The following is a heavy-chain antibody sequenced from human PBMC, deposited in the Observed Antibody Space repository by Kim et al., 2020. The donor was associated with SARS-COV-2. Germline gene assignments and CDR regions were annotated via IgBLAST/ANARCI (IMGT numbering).Heavy chain of an antibody. CDR1: GFTFSNYW. CDR3: IRDPTRRRYYRFDS. CDR2: VKGDASSA. D-gene: IGHD1-1*01. J-gene: IGHJ5*01. Sequence: GGSLRLSCAASGFTFSNYWMHWVRQAPGKGLVWVSGVKGDASSANYADSVKGRFTISRDNVKNTLYLQMDSLRAEDTAVYYCIRDPTRRRYYRFDSWGQGTLVIVSS. V-gene: IGHV3-74*01.